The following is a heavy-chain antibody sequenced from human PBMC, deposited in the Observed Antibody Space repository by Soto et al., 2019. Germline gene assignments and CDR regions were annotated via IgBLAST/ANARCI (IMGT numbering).Heavy chain of an antibody. CDR2: TSGGGDVA. CDR3: VKKSIGTVTNPVYWSFDL. D-gene: IGHD4-17*01. Sequence: EVQLLESGGGLIQPGGSLRLSCTASGFTFINYAMNWVRQAPGKGLEWVSGTSGGGDVAFYAVSVTGRFAISRDNSKNTLSLLMNSLRAEDTALYYCVKKSIGTVTNPVYWSFDLWGRGTLVTVSS. CDR1: GFTFINYA. V-gene: IGHV3-23*01. J-gene: IGHJ2*01.